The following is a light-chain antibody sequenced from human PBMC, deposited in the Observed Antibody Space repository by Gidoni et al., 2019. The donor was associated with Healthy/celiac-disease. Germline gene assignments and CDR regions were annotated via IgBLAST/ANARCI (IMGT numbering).Light chain of an antibody. J-gene: IGLJ2*01. CDR2: QDS. CDR1: KLGDKY. V-gene: IGLV3-1*01. Sequence: SYELTQPPSVFVSPGQTASITCSGDKLGDKYACWYQQKPGQYPVLVIYQDSKRPSGIPERFSGSNSGNTATMTISGTQAMDEADYYCQAWDSSFVVFGGGTKLTVL. CDR3: QAWDSSFVV.